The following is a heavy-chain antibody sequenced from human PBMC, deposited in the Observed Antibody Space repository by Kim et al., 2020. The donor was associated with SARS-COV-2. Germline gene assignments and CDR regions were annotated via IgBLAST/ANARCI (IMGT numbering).Heavy chain of an antibody. Sequence: GGSLRLSCAASGFTFSSYWMHWVRQAPGKGLVWVSRINSDGSSTSYADSVKGRFTISRDNAKNTLYLQMNSLRAEDTAVYYCARCGGDCYRRRGWWFDPWGQGTLVTVSS. J-gene: IGHJ5*02. D-gene: IGHD2-21*02. CDR2: INSDGSST. CDR3: ARCGGDCYRRRGWWFDP. CDR1: GFTFSSYW. V-gene: IGHV3-74*01.